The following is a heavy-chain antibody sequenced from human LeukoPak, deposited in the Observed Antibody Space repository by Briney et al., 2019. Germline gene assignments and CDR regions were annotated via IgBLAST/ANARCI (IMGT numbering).Heavy chain of an antibody. Sequence: GGSPRLSCAASGFSFSNYAMNWVRQAPGKGLEWVSSIDGSSSHIYYADSVKGRFTISRDNTKSSLYLQMNSLRAEDTAVYYCAAGDRWGQGTLVTVSS. CDR3: AAGDR. CDR2: IDGSSSHI. D-gene: IGHD6-13*01. V-gene: IGHV3-21*01. CDR1: GFSFSNYA. J-gene: IGHJ5*02.